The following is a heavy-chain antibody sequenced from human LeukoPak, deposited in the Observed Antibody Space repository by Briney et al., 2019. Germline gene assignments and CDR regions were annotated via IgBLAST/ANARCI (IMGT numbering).Heavy chain of an antibody. CDR3: ARLGLYGDSTPFDY. Sequence: SETLSLTCAVSGYSISSGYYWGWIRQPPGKGLEWIGSIYYSGSTYYNPSLKSRVTISVDTSKNQFSLKLSSVTAADTAVYYCARLGLYGDSTPFDYWGQGTLVSVSS. D-gene: IGHD4-17*01. V-gene: IGHV4-38-2*01. CDR2: IYYSGST. J-gene: IGHJ4*02. CDR1: GYSISSGYY.